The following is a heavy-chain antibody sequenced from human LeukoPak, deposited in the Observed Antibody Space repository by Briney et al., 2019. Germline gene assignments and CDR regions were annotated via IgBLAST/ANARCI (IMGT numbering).Heavy chain of an antibody. CDR2: INGGTQTS. V-gene: IGHV3-23*01. CDR1: GFTVSVYG. J-gene: IGHJ6*03. Sequence: GGSLRLSCAASGFTVSVYGMSWVRQVPGKGLEWISVINGGTQTSYYADSVNGRFTISRDNSKNTLYLQTNSLRAEDTAVYYCAKGDQVSYFYYMDVWGKGTTVTVSS. CDR3: AKGDQVSYFYYMDV.